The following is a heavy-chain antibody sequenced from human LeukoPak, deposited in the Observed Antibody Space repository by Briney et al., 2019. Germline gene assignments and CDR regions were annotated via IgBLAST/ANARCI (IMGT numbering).Heavy chain of an antibody. CDR1: GSPFTSHW. V-gene: IGHV5-51*01. D-gene: IGHD2-15*01. CDR2: IYPGDSDT. J-gene: IGHJ4*02. Sequence: GESLKISCKGSGSPFTSHWIAWLRQIPGKGLDWMGSIYPGDSDTTYSPSFQDHVTLSAHKATSTAYRQWLRPKGSHTAMHDCARTPGYCSGDRCYGEDYWGQGALVTVS. CDR3: ARTPGYCSGDRCYGEDY.